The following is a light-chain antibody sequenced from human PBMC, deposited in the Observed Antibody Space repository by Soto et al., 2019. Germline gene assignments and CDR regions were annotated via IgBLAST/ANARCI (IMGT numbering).Light chain of an antibody. J-gene: IGKJ4*01. CDR3: QQYYSTPPLT. V-gene: IGKV4-1*01. Sequence: DIVMTQSPDSLAVSLGERATINCKSSQSVLYSSNNKNYLAWYQQKPGQPPKLLIYWASTRESGVPDRFSGSGSGTDFALTISSLQAEDVAVYYCQQYYSTPPLTLGGGTKVEIK. CDR2: WAS. CDR1: QSVLYSSNNKNY.